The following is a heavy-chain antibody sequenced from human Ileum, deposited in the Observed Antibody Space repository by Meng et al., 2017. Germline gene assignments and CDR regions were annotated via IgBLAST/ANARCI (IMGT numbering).Heavy chain of an antibody. D-gene: IGHD2-2*01. Sequence: ASVKVSCKASGYTFTSYGISWVRQAPGQGLEWMGWISAYNGNTNYAQKLQGRVTMTTDTSTSTAYMELSSLRSEDTAVYYCARAPYLNDIVVVPVTNKNYYYYYGMDVWGQGTTVTVSS. CDR2: ISAYNGNT. CDR3: ARAPYLNDIVVVPVTNKNYYYYYGMDV. V-gene: IGHV1-18*01. J-gene: IGHJ6*02. CDR1: GYTFTSYG.